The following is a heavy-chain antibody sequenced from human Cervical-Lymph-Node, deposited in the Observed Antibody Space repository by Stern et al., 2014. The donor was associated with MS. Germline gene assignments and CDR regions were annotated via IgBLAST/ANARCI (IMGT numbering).Heavy chain of an antibody. Sequence: EVQLVQSGAELIRPGESLKISCKGSGFRFSIYWIDWVRQMPGKGLEWKGIIYPGDSETRYSPSFQGQVTMSADKSTSTAYLQWSSLNASDTAMYFCARQTTAWASDVWGQGTLVTVSS. CDR2: IYPGDSET. CDR3: ARQTTAWASDV. CDR1: GFRFSIYW. J-gene: IGHJ4*02. D-gene: IGHD1-14*01. V-gene: IGHV5-51*01.